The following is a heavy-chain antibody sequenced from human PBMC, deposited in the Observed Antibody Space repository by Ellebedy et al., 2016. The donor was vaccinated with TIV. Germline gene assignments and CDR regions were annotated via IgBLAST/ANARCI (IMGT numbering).Heavy chain of an antibody. V-gene: IGHV4-59*01. J-gene: IGHJ4*02. CDR2: IHYSGST. Sequence: SETLSLTCNVSGGSLSSYYWSWIRQPPGKGLEWIGYIHYSGSTYYKPSLKSRVTISVATSKNQFSLTLSSVTTEDTAVYYCARGSGSYSPPDSWGQGTLVTVSS. D-gene: IGHD1-26*01. CDR3: ARGSGSYSPPDS. CDR1: GGSLSSYY.